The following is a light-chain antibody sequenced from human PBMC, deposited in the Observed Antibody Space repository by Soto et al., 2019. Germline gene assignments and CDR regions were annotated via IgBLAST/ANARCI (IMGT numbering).Light chain of an antibody. Sequence: EIVMTQSPATLSVSPGERATLSCRASQSISSNLALYQQKPGQAPRLLIYGASTRATGIPARFSGSGSGTEFTLTISSLQSEDFAVYYCQHYNNWPPWTFGQGTKMEIK. CDR2: GAS. CDR3: QHYNNWPPWT. CDR1: QSISSN. V-gene: IGKV3-15*01. J-gene: IGKJ1*01.